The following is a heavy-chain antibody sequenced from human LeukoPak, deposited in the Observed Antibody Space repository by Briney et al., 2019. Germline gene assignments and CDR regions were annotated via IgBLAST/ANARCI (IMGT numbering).Heavy chain of an antibody. CDR2: IYYSGST. V-gene: IGHV4-61*08. CDR1: GGSISSGGYY. D-gene: IGHD3-10*01. J-gene: IGHJ5*02. Sequence: SQTLSLTCTVSGGSISSGGYYWSWIRQPPGKGLEWIGYIYYSGSTNYNPSLKSRVTISVDTSKNQFSLKLSSVTAADTAVYYCARDLISKRGWFDPWGQGTLVTVSS. CDR3: ARDLISKRGWFDP.